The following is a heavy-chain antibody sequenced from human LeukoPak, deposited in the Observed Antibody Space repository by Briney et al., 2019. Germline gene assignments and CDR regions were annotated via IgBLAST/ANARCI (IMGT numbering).Heavy chain of an antibody. D-gene: IGHD5-18*01. V-gene: IGHV4-59*08. Sequence: SETLSLTCTVSGGSISSYYWSWIRQPPGKGLEWIGYIYYSGSTNYNPSLKSRVTISVDTSKNQFSLKLSSVAAADTAVYYCARITPTVDTAMGREGRRFDPWGQGTLVTVSS. CDR3: ARITPTVDTAMGREGRRFDP. CDR1: GGSISSYY. J-gene: IGHJ5*02. CDR2: IYYSGST.